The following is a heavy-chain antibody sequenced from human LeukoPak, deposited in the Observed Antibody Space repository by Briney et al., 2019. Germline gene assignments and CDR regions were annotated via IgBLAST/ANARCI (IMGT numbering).Heavy chain of an antibody. CDR2: ISSSSSYI. Sequence: PGGSLRLSCAASGFTFSSCSMHWVRQAPGKGLEWVSSISSSSSYIYYADSLKGRFTISRDDAKNSLYPQMNSLRAEDTAVYYCARDVDNTAVAGSDAFDIWGQGTMVTVSS. V-gene: IGHV3-21*01. CDR3: ARDVDNTAVAGSDAFDI. D-gene: IGHD6-19*01. CDR1: GFTFSSCS. J-gene: IGHJ3*02.